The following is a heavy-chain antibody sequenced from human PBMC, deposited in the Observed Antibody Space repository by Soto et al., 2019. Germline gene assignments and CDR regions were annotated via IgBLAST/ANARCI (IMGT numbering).Heavy chain of an antibody. CDR2: ISSDGYNK. V-gene: IGHV3-30-3*01. D-gene: IGHD6-13*01. Sequence: QVQLLESGGGVVQPGKSLRLSCAASGFTFNNYAMHWVRQAPGKGLEWAAVISSDGYNKYYADSVKGRFTISRDKSKNTVFLQMNSRRVEDTAVYYCARDRVGSSWKNYYYDMDVWGQGTTVTVSS. J-gene: IGHJ6*02. CDR3: ARDRVGSSWKNYYYDMDV. CDR1: GFTFNNYA.